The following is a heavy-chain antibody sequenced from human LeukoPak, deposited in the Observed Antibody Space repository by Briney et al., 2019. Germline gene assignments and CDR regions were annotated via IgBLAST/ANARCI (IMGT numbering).Heavy chain of an antibody. CDR2: IKQDGSVE. J-gene: IGHJ4*02. Sequence: PGGSLRLSCVVSGVTFSRNAMSWVRQAPGKGLEWVAHIKQDGSVEHYLDSVKGRFTISRDNAKSSVILQMTSLRAEDTAVYYCARWAGVTDYWGQGTLVTVSS. V-gene: IGHV3-7*01. D-gene: IGHD3-10*01. CDR1: GVTFSRNA. CDR3: ARWAGVTDY.